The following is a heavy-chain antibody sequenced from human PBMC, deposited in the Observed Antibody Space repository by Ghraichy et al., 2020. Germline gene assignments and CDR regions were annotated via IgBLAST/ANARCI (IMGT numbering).Heavy chain of an antibody. Sequence: SQTLSLTCTVSGGSISSYTWSWIRQPPGKGLECIGYIYNSGSTNYNPSLKSRVTISADTSKNQFSLKLNSVTAADTAVYYCARATSGTGPDYWGQGTLVTVSS. J-gene: IGHJ4*01. D-gene: IGHD6-13*01. V-gene: IGHV4-59*01. CDR1: GGSISSYT. CDR2: IYNSGST. CDR3: ARATSGTGPDY.